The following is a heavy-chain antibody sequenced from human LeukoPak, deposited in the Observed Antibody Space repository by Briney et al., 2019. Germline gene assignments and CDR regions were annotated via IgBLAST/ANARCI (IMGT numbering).Heavy chain of an antibody. CDR3: ARQYFYSGMGV. J-gene: IGHJ6*02. CDR2: IYPGDSYT. CDR1: GYSFTKYW. Sequence: GESLKISCQASGYSFTKYWIGWVRQMSGKGLEWMGIIYPGDSYTTYSPSFQGHVTISADKSINTAYLQWSSLKALDTAMYYCARQYFYSGMGVWGQGTTVTVSS. V-gene: IGHV5-51*01.